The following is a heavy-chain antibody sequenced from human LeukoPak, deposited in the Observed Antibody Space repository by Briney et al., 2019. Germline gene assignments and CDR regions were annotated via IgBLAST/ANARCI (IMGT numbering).Heavy chain of an antibody. CDR2: IYYSGST. D-gene: IGHD5-18*01. Sequence: SETLSLTCTVSGGSISSYYWSWIRQPPGKGLEWIGYIYYSGSTNYNPSLKSRVTISVDTSKNQFSLKLSSVTAADTAVYYCARVQVWEAYYYYYMDVWGKGTTVTVSS. CDR3: ARVQVWEAYYYYYMDV. CDR1: GGSISSYY. J-gene: IGHJ6*03. V-gene: IGHV4-59*01.